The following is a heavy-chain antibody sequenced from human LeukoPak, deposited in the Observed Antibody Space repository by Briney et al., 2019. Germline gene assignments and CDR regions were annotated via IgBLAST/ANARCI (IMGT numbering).Heavy chain of an antibody. D-gene: IGHD2-15*01. CDR3: AKDAVRAVYCSGSGCSTYVY. Sequence: GGSLRLPCAASGFTPRSYAMSWVREAPGPRLGWGSFMTGTGVSTFYVDSGKGRFPTSREHSNNTLYLQMNSLRAEDTAIYYCAKDAVRAVYCSGSGCSTYVYWGQGPLVTVS. J-gene: IGHJ4*02. CDR2: MTGTGVST. CDR1: GFTPRSYA. V-gene: IGHV3-23*01.